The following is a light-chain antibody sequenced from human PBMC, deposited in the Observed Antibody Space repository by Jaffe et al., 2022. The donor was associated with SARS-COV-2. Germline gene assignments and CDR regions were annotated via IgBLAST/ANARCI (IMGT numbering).Light chain of an antibody. Sequence: EIVLTQSPGTLSLSPGERATLSCRASQSVSSNHLAWYQQKPGQAPRLLIYGASSRATGIPDRFSGSGSGTDFTLTISRLEAGDFAVYYCQQYGSAPDTFGQGTRLEIK. V-gene: IGKV3-20*01. J-gene: IGKJ2*01. CDR2: GAS. CDR3: QQYGSAPDT. CDR1: QSVSSNH.